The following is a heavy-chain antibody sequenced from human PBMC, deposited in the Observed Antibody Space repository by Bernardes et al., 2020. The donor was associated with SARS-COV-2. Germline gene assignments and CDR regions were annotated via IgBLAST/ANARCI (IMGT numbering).Heavy chain of an antibody. D-gene: IGHD1-1*01. CDR3: ARGQLGS. Sequence: SETLSLTCAVYGGSFSDYSWNWIRQPPGKGLEWIGEIDHSGSTSYNPSLKSRVSMSVDTSKNQFSLKLDSVTAADTGSYYCARGQLGSWGQGTLVTVSS. CDR1: GGSFSDYS. V-gene: IGHV4-34*01. CDR2: IDHSGST. J-gene: IGHJ4*02.